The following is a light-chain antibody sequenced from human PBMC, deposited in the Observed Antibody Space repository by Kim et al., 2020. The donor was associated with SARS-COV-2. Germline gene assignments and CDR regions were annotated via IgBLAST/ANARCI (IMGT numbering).Light chain of an antibody. CDR2: DTG. CDR3: LLSYSDSRV. Sequence: GTVTLTGASGTGAVTSGHFPYWFHQKPGQAPRTLIYDTGNRHSWTPARFSGSLLGGKAALTLSAAQAEDEADYYCLLSYSDSRVFGGGTQLTVL. V-gene: IGLV7-46*01. J-gene: IGLJ2*01. CDR1: TGAVTSGHF.